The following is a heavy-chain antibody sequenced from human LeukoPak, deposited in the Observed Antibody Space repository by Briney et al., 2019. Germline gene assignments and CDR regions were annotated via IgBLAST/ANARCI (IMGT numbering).Heavy chain of an antibody. J-gene: IGHJ4*02. V-gene: IGHV3-9*01. D-gene: IGHD4-23*01. CDR1: EFNFNRYA. CDR3: TKDATAELRWGDVGH. Sequence: GGSLRLSCAASEFNFNRYAMHWVRQAPGKGLHWVSGITWDSGIIDYVDSVEGRFTISRDDARNSLYLQMDSLRPEDTAFYYCTKDATAELRWGDVGHWGQGTLVTVSS. CDR2: ITWDSGII.